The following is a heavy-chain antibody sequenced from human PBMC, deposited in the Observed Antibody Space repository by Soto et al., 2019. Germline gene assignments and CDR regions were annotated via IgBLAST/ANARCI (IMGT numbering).Heavy chain of an antibody. CDR1: GGTFSSYA. D-gene: IGHD2-2*01. CDR2: IIPISDTT. Sequence: QVQLVQSGAEVKKPGSSVKVSCKASGGTFSSYAISWVRQAPGQGLEWMGGIIPISDTTNYAQKFQGRVTITADESTSTAYMELSSQRSEDTAVYYCARSQGSSTSLEIYDYYCCGMDVWGQGTTVTVSS. J-gene: IGHJ6*02. CDR3: ARSQGSSTSLEIYDYYCCGMDV. V-gene: IGHV1-69*01.